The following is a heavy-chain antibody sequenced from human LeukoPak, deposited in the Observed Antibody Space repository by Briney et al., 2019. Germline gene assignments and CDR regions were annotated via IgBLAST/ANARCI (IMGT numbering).Heavy chain of an antibody. V-gene: IGHV3-30*04. J-gene: IGHJ6*03. CDR3: ARDGYCSSTSCLYYYYMGV. CDR2: ISYDGSNK. D-gene: IGHD2-2*03. CDR1: GFTFSSYA. Sequence: GRSLRLSCAASGFTFSSYAMHWVRQAPGKGLEWVAVISYDGSNKYYADSVKGRFTISRDNSKNTLYLQMNSLRAEDTAVYYCARDGYCSSTSCLYYYYMGVWGKGTTVTVSS.